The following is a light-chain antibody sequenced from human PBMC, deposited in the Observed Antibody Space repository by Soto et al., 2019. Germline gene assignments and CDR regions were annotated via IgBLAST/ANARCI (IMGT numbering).Light chain of an antibody. CDR3: TSYVGNDIWV. CDR2: DVS. J-gene: IGLJ3*02. V-gene: IGLV2-11*01. CDR1: SSDVGGYNY. Sequence: QSALTQPRSVSGSPGQSVTISCTGTSSDVGGYNYVSWYQQHPGKAPKLMIYDVSKRPSGVPDRFSGSKSGNTASLTISGLQAEDEADYYCTSYVGNDIWVFGGGTQLTVL.